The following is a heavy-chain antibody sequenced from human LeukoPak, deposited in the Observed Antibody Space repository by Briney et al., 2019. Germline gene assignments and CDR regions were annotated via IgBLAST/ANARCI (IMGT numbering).Heavy chain of an antibody. CDR1: GGTFSRND. J-gene: IGHJ4*02. V-gene: IGHV1-69*13. CDR3: ARGPWWDYDSSGYYESPFDY. Sequence: SVKVSCKASGGTFSRNDISWVRQAPGQGLEWMGGIIPIFGTANYAQKFQGRVTITADESTSTAYMELSSLRSEDTAVYYCARGPWWDYDSSGYYESPFDYWGQGTLVTVSS. D-gene: IGHD3-22*01. CDR2: IIPIFGTA.